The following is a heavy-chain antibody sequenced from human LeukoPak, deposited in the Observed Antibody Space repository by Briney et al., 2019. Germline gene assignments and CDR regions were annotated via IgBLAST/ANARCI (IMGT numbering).Heavy chain of an antibody. CDR2: IYYSGST. Sequence: PSETLSLTCTVSGGSISSGDSYWSWIRQPPGKGLEWIGYIYYSGSTYYNPSLKSRVTMSVDTSKNQFSLKLSSVTAANTAVYYCARGPETVAGVRYPYNWFDPWGQGALVTVFS. V-gene: IGHV4-30-4*01. CDR1: GGSISSGDSY. D-gene: IGHD4-11*01. J-gene: IGHJ5*02. CDR3: ARGPETVAGVRYPYNWFDP.